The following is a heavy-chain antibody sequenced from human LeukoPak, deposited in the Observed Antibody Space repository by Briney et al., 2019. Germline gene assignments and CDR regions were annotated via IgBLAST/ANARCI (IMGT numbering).Heavy chain of an antibody. D-gene: IGHD5-12*01. Sequence: GGSLRLSCAASGFTFSSYWMSWVRQAPGKGLERVANIKQDGSEKYYVDSVKGRFTISRDNAKNSLYLQMNSLRAEDTAVYYCASILRGYSGYDFFGYWGQGTLVTVSS. V-gene: IGHV3-7*03. CDR3: ASILRGYSGYDFFGY. J-gene: IGHJ4*02. CDR1: GFTFSSYW. CDR2: IKQDGSEK.